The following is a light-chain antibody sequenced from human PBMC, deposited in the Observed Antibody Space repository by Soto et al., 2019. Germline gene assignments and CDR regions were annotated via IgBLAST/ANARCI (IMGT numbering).Light chain of an antibody. J-gene: IGKJ3*01. CDR2: DTS. Sequence: EIVLTQSPATLSLSPGERAILSCRASQNVRSYLAWYQQKPGQAPRLLIYDTSNRATGIPARFSGSGSETDFTLTISSLELEDFAVYYCQQRSDWPPVTFGPGTKVDIK. CDR3: QQRSDWPPVT. V-gene: IGKV3-11*01. CDR1: QNVRSY.